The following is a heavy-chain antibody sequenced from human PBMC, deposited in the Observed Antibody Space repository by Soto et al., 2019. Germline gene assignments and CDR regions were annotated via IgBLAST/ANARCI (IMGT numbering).Heavy chain of an antibody. CDR2: ISSSSSYI. CDR1: GFTFSSYS. CDR3: TRAGPATCMSTSCFAYSPDV. Sequence: GGSLRLSCAASGFTFSSYSMNWVRQAPGKGLEWVSSISSSSSYIYYADSVKGRFTISRDNAKNSLYLQMNSLRAEDTAVYYCTRAGPATCMSTSCFAYSPDVWGKGTTVTVSS. V-gene: IGHV3-21*01. D-gene: IGHD2-2*01. J-gene: IGHJ6*04.